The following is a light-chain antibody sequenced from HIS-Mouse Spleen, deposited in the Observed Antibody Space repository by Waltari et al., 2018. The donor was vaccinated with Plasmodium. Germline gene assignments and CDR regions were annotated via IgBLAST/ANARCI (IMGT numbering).Light chain of an antibody. CDR1: KLGDKY. CDR2: QAS. Sequence: SYELTQPPSVSVSPGQTASITCSGDKLGDKYACWYQQKPGQYPVLVIYQASKRPSGIPALFSGSNSGNTATLTISGTQAMDEADYYCQAWDSSTVVFGGGTKLTVL. J-gene: IGLJ2*01. CDR3: QAWDSSTVV. V-gene: IGLV3-1*01.